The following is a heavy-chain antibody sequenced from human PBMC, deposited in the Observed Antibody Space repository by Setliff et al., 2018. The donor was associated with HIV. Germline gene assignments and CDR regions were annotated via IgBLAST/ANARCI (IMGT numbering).Heavy chain of an antibody. CDR3: ARQNSGWGVGLYYFDY. Sequence: ETLSLTCSVSGGSISSSSDYWVWIRQPPGKGLEWIGSIYYSGSVYYNPSLQSRVTISVDTPSNQFSLKLSSVTAADTALYYCARQNSGWGVGLYYFDYWGQGALVTVSS. V-gene: IGHV4-39*01. J-gene: IGHJ4*02. CDR1: GGSISSSSDY. CDR2: IYYSGSV. D-gene: IGHD6-19*01.